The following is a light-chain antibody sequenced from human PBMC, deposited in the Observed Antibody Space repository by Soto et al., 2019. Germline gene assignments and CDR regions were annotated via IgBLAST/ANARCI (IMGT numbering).Light chain of an antibody. V-gene: IGKV1-5*03. CDR2: EAS. Sequence: DIQMNQSPSTLSASVGDRVSITCRASESISSWLAWYQQKPGKAPKILINEASNLESGVPSRFSGSGSGTEFTLTISSLQPDDFATYYCQQYNTYPLTFGGGTKVEIK. CDR1: ESISSW. J-gene: IGKJ4*01. CDR3: QQYNTYPLT.